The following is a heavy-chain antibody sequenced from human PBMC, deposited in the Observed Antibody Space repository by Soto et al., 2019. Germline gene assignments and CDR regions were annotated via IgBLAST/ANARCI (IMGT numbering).Heavy chain of an antibody. CDR1: GGSISSGGYY. CDR3: VGGDYAACIYGMDV. D-gene: IGHD4-17*01. CDR2: IYYSGST. V-gene: IGHV4-31*03. Sequence: KASETLSLTCTVSGGSISSGGYYWSWIRQHPGKGLEWIGYIYYSGSTYYNPSLKSRVTISVDTSKNQFSLKLSSVTAADTAVYYCVGGDYAACIYGMDVWDPGTTDKISS. J-gene: IGHJ6*02.